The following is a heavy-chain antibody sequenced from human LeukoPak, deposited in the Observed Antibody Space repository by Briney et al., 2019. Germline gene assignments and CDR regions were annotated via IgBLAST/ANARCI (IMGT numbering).Heavy chain of an antibody. Sequence: GGSLRLSCAASGFTSSSYWMHWVRQAPGKGLVWVSRINSDGSSINYADSVKGRFTISRDNAKNTLYLQMNSLRAEDAAVYYCVRGRGPYGWFDPWGQGTLVTVSS. V-gene: IGHV3-74*01. D-gene: IGHD3-10*01. CDR1: GFTSSSYW. J-gene: IGHJ5*02. CDR3: VRGRGPYGWFDP. CDR2: INSDGSSI.